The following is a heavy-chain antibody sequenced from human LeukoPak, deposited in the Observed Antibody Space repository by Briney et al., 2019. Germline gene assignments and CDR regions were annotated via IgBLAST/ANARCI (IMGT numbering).Heavy chain of an antibody. Sequence: GGSLRLSCAASGFSFSIYAIHWVRQAPGGGLEWVAVISYDGRNKYYADSVKGRFITSRDDSKNTLYLRMNSLRPDDTAVYYCARDQGDAGNRIKRDGHYMDVWGKGTTVTVSS. J-gene: IGHJ6*03. CDR2: ISYDGRNK. V-gene: IGHV3-30*01. D-gene: IGHD1-1*01. CDR1: GFSFSIYA. CDR3: ARDQGDAGNRIKRDGHYMDV.